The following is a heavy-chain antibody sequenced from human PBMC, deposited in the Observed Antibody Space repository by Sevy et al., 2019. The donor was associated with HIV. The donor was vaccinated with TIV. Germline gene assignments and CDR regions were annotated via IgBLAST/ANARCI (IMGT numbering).Heavy chain of an antibody. CDR1: GFTVSSNY. CDR3: AGGKGIAARSYYGMDV. D-gene: IGHD6-6*01. J-gene: IGHJ6*02. V-gene: IGHV3-53*01. CDR2: IYSGGST. Sequence: GGSLRLSCAASGFTVSSNYMSWVRQAPGKGLEWVSVIYSGGSTYYADSVKGRFTIARDNSKNTRYLQMNGLRAEDTAVYYCAGGKGIAARSYYGMDVWGQGTTVTVSS.